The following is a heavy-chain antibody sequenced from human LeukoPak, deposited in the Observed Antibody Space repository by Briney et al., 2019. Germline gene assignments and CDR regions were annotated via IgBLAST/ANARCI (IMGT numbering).Heavy chain of an antibody. J-gene: IGHJ4*02. CDR1: GNTFTTYW. Sequence: GEFLKISCEASGNTFTTYWIGWVRQMPGKGLEWMGIIYPGDSDTRYSPSFQGQVTISADKSRSTAYLQWSSLKASDTAMYFCARQHGSGSYYSRAIDYWGQGTLVTVSS. V-gene: IGHV5-51*01. CDR2: IYPGDSDT. D-gene: IGHD3-10*01. CDR3: ARQHGSGSYYSRAIDY.